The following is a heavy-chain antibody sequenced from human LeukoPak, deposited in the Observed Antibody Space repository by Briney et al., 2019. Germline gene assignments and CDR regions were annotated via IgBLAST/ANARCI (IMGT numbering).Heavy chain of an antibody. V-gene: IGHV4-34*01. CDR2: INHSGST. Sequence: PSETLSLTCAVYGGSFSGDYWSWIRQPPGKGLEWIGEINHSGSTNYNPSLKSRVTISVDTSKNQFSLKLSSVTAADTAVYYCARRGRDFWSGSTKYYFDYWGQGTLVTVSS. CDR3: ARRGRDFWSGSTKYYFDY. J-gene: IGHJ4*02. D-gene: IGHD3-3*01. CDR1: GGSFSGDY.